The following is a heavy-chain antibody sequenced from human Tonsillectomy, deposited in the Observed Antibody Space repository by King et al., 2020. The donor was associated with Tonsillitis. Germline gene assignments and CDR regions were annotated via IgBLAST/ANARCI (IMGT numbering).Heavy chain of an antibody. J-gene: IGHJ4*02. CDR3: AREGPLDY. CDR2: INTDGGRT. CDR1: GFTFSSNW. V-gene: IGHV3-74*01. Sequence: VQLVESGGGLVQPGGSLRLSCAASGFTFSSNWMHWVRQAPGKGLVWVSRINTDGGRTNYADSVKGRFTISRDNAKNTLYLQMNSLRAEDTAVYYCAREGPLDYWGQGTLVTVSS.